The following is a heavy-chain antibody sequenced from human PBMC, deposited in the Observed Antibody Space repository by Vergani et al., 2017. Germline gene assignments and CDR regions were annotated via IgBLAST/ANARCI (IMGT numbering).Heavy chain of an antibody. CDR3: ARGLAMAPGRWFDP. V-gene: IGHV4-38-2*01. D-gene: IGHD5-18*01. CDR1: DYSISSGYY. J-gene: IGHJ5*02. Sequence: QVQLQESGPGLVKPSETLSVTCVVSDYSISSGYYWSWIRQPPGKGLEWIGEINHSGSTNYNPSLKSRVTISVDTSKNQFSLKLSSVTAADTAVYYCARGLAMAPGRWFDPWGQGTLVTVSS. CDR2: INHSGST.